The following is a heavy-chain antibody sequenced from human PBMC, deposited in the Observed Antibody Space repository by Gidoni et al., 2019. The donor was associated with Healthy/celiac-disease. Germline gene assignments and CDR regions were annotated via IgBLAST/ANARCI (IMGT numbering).Heavy chain of an antibody. CDR3: ARGGHGYCSSTSCYSYYYGMDV. CDR1: GFTFSSYW. J-gene: IGHJ6*02. CDR2: INSDGIST. V-gene: IGHV3-74*01. D-gene: IGHD2-2*01. Sequence: EVQLVESGGGLVQPGGSLRLSCAASGFTFSSYWMHWVRQAPGKGLVWVSRINSDGISTSYADSVKGRFTISRDNAKNTLYLQMNSLRAEDTAVYYCARGGHGYCSSTSCYSYYYGMDVWGQGTTVTVSS.